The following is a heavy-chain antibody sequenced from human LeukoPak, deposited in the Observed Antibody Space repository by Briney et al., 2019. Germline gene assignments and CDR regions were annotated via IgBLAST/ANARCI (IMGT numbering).Heavy chain of an antibody. D-gene: IGHD6-19*01. CDR3: ARDYGIAVAGRPESTIK. CDR1: GYTFTGYY. V-gene: IGHV1-2*02. J-gene: IGHJ4*02. CDR2: INPNSGGT. Sequence: VASVKVSCKASGYTFTGYYMHWVRQAPGQGLEWMGWINPNSGGTNYAQKFQGRVTMTRDTSISTAYMELSRLRSDDTAVYYCARDYGIAVAGRPESTIKWGQGTLVTVSS.